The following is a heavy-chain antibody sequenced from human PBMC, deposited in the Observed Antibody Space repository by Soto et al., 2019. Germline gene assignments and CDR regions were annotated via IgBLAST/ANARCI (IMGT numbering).Heavy chain of an antibody. J-gene: IGHJ5*02. CDR1: GFTFSSYG. CDR2: IWYDGSNK. CDR3: ARDGLVVPLAMYVEVGWTDP. V-gene: IGHV3-33*01. D-gene: IGHD2-2*01. Sequence: QVQLVESGGGVVQPGRSLRLSCAASGFTFSSYGMHWVRQAPGKGLEWVALIWYDGSNKYYADSVKGRFTISRDNSKNTLYLQMNSLRAEDTALYYCARDGLVVPLAMYVEVGWTDPWGQGTLVTVSS.